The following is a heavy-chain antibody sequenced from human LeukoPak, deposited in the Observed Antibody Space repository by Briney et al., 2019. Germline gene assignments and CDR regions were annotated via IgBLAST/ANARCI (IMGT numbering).Heavy chain of an antibody. D-gene: IGHD3-22*01. J-gene: IGHJ3*02. V-gene: IGHV3-7*01. Sequence: GGSLRLSCAASGFTFSSYWMSWVRQAPGKGLEWVANIKQDGSEKYYVDSVKGRFTISRDNAKNSLYLQMNSLRAEDTAVYYCAKGFTPTHYYDSSGPRSAFDIWGQGTMVTVSS. CDR2: IKQDGSEK. CDR1: GFTFSSYW. CDR3: AKGFTPTHYYDSSGPRSAFDI.